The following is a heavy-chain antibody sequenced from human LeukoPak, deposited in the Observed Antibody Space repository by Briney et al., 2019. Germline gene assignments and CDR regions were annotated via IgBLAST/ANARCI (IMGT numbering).Heavy chain of an antibody. V-gene: IGHV3-11*04. J-gene: IGHJ3*02. D-gene: IGHD3-3*01. Sequence: GGSLRLSCAASGLTSSDSDMGWIRQAPGKGLEWVSYISSSGNTIKYADSVKGRFTISRDNAKKSLYLQMNNLRGEDTALYYCSLEWVSFGAFDIWGQGTVVTVSP. CDR3: SLEWVSFGAFDI. CDR1: GLTSSDSD. CDR2: ISSSGNTI.